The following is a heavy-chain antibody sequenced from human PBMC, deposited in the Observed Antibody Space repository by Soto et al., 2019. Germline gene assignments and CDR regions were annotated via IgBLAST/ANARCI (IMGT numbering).Heavy chain of an antibody. CDR1: GYTFTGYY. V-gene: IGHV1-2*02. D-gene: IGHD6-13*01. Sequence: ASVKVSCKASGYTFTGYYMHWVRQAPGQGLEWMGWINPNSGGTNYAQKFQGRVTMTRDTSISTAYMELSRLRSDDTAVYYCARGYGSSWYVLDYWGQGTLVTVSS. CDR3: ARGYGSSWYVLDY. J-gene: IGHJ4*02. CDR2: INPNSGGT.